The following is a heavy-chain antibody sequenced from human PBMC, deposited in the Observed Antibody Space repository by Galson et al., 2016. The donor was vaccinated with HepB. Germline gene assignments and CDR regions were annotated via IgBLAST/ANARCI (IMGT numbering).Heavy chain of an antibody. Sequence: SLRLSCAASGFTFSDYYMRWIRQAPGKGLEWVSYISSSSTYRNYADSVKGRFTISRDNANNSLYLQMNSLRAEDTAVYYCAREVGGYSGYDPWGQGTLVTVSS. CDR2: ISSSSTYR. J-gene: IGHJ5*02. CDR3: AREVGGYSGYDP. CDR1: GFTFSDYY. V-gene: IGHV3-11*06. D-gene: IGHD5-12*01.